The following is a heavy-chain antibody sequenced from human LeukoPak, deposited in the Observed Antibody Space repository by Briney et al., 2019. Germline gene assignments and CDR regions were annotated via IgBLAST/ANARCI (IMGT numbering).Heavy chain of an antibody. CDR1: GYTFTGYY. CDR3: ARTWGYCSSTSCRDAFDI. V-gene: IGHV1-2*02. Sequence: ASVKVSCKASGYTFTGYYMHWVRQAPGQGLEWMGWINPNSGGTNNAQKFQGRVTMTRDTSISTAYMELSRLRSDDTAVYYCARTWGYCSSTSCRDAFDIWGQGTMVTVSP. CDR2: INPNSGGT. D-gene: IGHD2-2*01. J-gene: IGHJ3*02.